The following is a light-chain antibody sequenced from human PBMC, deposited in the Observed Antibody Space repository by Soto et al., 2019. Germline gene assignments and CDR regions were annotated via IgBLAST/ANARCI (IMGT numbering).Light chain of an antibody. CDR1: LPISNY. V-gene: IGKV1-27*01. CDR3: QKYNTAPWT. Sequence: DIQMTQSPSSLSASVGDRVTITCRASLPISNYLAWYQQKPGKVPKVLIYGASTLQSGVPSRFSGSGSGTDFTLTITSLQPEDVATYYCQKYNTAPWTFGQGTKVDIK. CDR2: GAS. J-gene: IGKJ1*01.